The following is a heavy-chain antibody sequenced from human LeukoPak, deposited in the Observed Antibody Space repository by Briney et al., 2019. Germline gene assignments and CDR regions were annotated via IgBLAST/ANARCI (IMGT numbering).Heavy chain of an antibody. Sequence: PSETLSLTCAVYGGSFSGYYWSWVRQAPGKGLEWVSDISGSGGSTYYADSVKGRFTISRDNSKNTLYLQMNSLRAEDTAVYYCANPPTVTTIRFDPWGQGTLVTVSS. CDR2: ISGSGGST. V-gene: IGHV3-23*01. D-gene: IGHD4-17*01. J-gene: IGHJ5*02. CDR3: ANPPTVTTIRFDP. CDR1: GGSFSGYY.